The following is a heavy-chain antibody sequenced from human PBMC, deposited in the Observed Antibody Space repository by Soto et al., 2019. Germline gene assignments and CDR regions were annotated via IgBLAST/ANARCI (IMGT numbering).Heavy chain of an antibody. V-gene: IGHV4-4*07. CDR2: IYATGTT. CDR3: VRDGTKTLRDWFDP. CDR1: GASISGFY. J-gene: IGHJ5*02. D-gene: IGHD1-1*01. Sequence: ETLSLTCTVSGASISGFYWSWIRKSAGKGLEWIGRIYATGTTDYNPSLKSRVMMSVDTSKKQFSLKLRSVTTADTAVYYCVRDGTKTLRDWFDPWGQGISVTVS.